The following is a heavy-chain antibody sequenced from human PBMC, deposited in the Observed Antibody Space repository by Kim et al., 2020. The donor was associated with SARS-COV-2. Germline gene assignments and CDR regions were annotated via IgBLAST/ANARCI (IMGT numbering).Heavy chain of an antibody. D-gene: IGHD3-10*01. J-gene: IGHJ5*02. CDR3: ATKDYGSGSRFDP. CDR2: VYYTGSA. V-gene: IGHV4-39*01. Sequence: SETLSLTCTVSGGSIGGTNYYWGWIRQPPGKGLEWIANVYYTGSAYYNPSIKSRVTISVDTSKNQFSLRLTSVTAADTAVYYCATKDYGSGSRFDPWGQGTLVTVSS. CDR1: GGSIGGTNYY.